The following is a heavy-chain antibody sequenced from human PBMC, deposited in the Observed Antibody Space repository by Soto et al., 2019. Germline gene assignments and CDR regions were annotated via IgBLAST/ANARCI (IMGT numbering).Heavy chain of an antibody. D-gene: IGHD2-8*02. CDR1: GYTFSGYS. CDR3: ASDVFCGGALACTDIDV. V-gene: IGHV1-18*04. Sequence: QVVLEQSGDEVKKPGASVKVSCKASGYTFSGYSITWVRQAPGQGLEWMGRISGYNGNTNYARTFRGRLNLTTDTSTSTAYRELRSLTSDHTAVYYCASDVFCGGALACTDIDVWGQGTMVTLSS. CDR2: ISGYNGNT. J-gene: IGHJ6*02.